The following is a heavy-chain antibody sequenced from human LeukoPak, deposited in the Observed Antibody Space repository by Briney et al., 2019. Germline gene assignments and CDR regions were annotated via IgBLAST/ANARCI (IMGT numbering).Heavy chain of an antibody. V-gene: IGHV3-23*01. CDR1: GFTFSSYS. J-gene: IGHJ4*02. D-gene: IGHD1-26*01. Sequence: GGSLRLSCAASGFTFSSYSMNWVRQAPGKGLEWVSAISGSGGSTYYADSVKGRFTISRDNSKNTLYLQMNSLRAEDTAVYYCAKVGRWGATKGDYFDYWGQGTLVTVSS. CDR3: AKVGRWGATKGDYFDY. CDR2: ISGSGGST.